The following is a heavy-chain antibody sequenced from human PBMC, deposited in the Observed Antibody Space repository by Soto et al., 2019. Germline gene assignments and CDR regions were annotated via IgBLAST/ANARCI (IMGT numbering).Heavy chain of an antibody. Sequence: GSLRLSCAASGFTFTSYWIGWVRQMPGKGLEWMGIIYPGDSDTRYSASFQGQVTISADKSISTAYLQWSSLKASDTAMYYCASRDRSGWYLSWGQGTLVTVSS. CDR3: ASRDRSGWYLS. CDR2: IYPGDSDT. V-gene: IGHV5-51*01. CDR1: GFTFTSYW. J-gene: IGHJ5*02. D-gene: IGHD6-19*01.